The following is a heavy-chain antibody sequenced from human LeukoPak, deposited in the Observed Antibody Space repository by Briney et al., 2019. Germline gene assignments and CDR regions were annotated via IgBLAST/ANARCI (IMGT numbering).Heavy chain of an antibody. J-gene: IGHJ6*02. Sequence: SVKVSCKASGFTFTSSAMQWVRQARGQRLEWIGWIVVGSGNTNYAQKFQERVTITRDMSTSTAYMELSSLRSEDTAVYYCAADQTMMLPNYYGMDVWGQGTTVTVSS. CDR1: GFTFTSSA. CDR3: AADQTMMLPNYYGMDV. D-gene: IGHD4/OR15-4a*01. V-gene: IGHV1-58*02. CDR2: IVVGSGNT.